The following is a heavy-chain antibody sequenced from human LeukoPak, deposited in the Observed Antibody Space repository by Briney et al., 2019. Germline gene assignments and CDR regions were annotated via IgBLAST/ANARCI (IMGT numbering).Heavy chain of an antibody. D-gene: IGHD6-19*01. V-gene: IGHV3-33*01. CDR3: ARDYSYSSGWNYFDY. Sequence: GGSLRLSCAASGFTFSSYGMHWVRQAPGKGLEWVAVIWYDGSNKYYADSVKGRFTISRDNSKNTLYLQRNSLRAEDTAVYYCARDYSYSSGWNYFDYWGQGTLVTVSS. J-gene: IGHJ4*02. CDR1: GFTFSSYG. CDR2: IWYDGSNK.